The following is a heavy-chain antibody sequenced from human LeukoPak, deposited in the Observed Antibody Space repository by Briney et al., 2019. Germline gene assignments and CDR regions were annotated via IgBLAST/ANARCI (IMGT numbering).Heavy chain of an antibody. CDR2: ISSSSSSR. CDR3: ARGVIGTTPPWFDP. D-gene: IGHD1-7*01. V-gene: IGHV3-11*06. J-gene: IGHJ5*02. CDR1: GFTFSDYF. Sequence: GGSLRLSCVASGFTFSDYFMSWLRQAPGKGLEWISYISSSSSSRDYADSVKGRFTISRDNAKNSLYLQMNSLRAEDTAVYYCARGVIGTTPPWFDPWGQGTLVTVSS.